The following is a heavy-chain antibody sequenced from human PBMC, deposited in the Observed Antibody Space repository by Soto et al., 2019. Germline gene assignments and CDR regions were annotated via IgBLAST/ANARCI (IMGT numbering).Heavy chain of an antibody. V-gene: IGHV3-30*18. J-gene: IGHJ3*02. CDR1: G. CDR3: AKDSPNQGIAAAWGI. D-gene: IGHD6-13*01. Sequence: GVRWISKEQGKGLEWVAVISYDGSNKYYADSVKGRFTISRDNSKNTLYLQMNSLRAEDTAVYYCAKDSPNQGIAAAWGIWGQGTLV. CDR2: ISYDGSNK.